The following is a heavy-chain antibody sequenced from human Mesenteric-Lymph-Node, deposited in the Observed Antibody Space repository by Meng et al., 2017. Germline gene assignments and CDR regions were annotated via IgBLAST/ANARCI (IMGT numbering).Heavy chain of an antibody. J-gene: IGHJ6*02. CDR2: IYPGDSDT. D-gene: IGHD2-8*01. V-gene: IGHV5-51*01. CDR1: GYSFINYW. CDR3: ARFGISGCTTTRCFESYYYHGMDV. Sequence: GESLKISCTGSGYSFINYWIGWVRQMPGKGLEWMGIIYPGDSDTKYSPSFQGQVTISVDKSISTAYLQWSSLKASGTAMYYCARFGISGCTTTRCFESYYYHGMDVWGQGTTVTVSS.